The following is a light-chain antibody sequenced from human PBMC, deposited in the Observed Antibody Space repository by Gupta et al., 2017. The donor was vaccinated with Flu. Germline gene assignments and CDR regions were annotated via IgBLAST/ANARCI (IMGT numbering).Light chain of an antibody. Sequence: QPALTPPASVPGSPGQSITISCTGTSSDVGGYDYVSWYQQRPGKAPKLMIYEVRYRPSGVSSRFSGSKSGNTASLAISRLQAEDEADYYCRSYKGTSSFVFGGGTKLTVL. CDR2: EVR. CDR1: SSDVGGYDY. CDR3: RSYKGTSSFV. J-gene: IGLJ3*02. V-gene: IGLV2-14*01.